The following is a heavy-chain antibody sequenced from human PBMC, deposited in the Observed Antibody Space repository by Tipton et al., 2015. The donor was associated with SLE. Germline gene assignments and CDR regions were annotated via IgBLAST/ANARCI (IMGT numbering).Heavy chain of an antibody. CDR2: IYYSGST. CDR1: GGSISSYY. J-gene: IGHJ4*02. D-gene: IGHD3-22*01. V-gene: IGHV4-59*08. Sequence: TLSLTCTVSGGSISSYYWSWIRQPPGKGLEWVGYIYYSGSTNYNPSLKSRVTISVDTSKNQFSLKLSSVTAADTAVFYCARQVGRYYDSSGPFDYWGQGTLVTVSS. CDR3: ARQVGRYYDSSGPFDY.